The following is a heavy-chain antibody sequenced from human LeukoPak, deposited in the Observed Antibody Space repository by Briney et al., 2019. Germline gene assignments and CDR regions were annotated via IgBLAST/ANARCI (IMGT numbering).Heavy chain of an antibody. V-gene: IGHV3-30*04. CDR1: GFTFSSYA. J-gene: IGHJ4*02. CDR3: ARGGYIYGSSYFDF. Sequence: GGSLRLSCAASGFTFSSYAMHWVRQAPGKGLEWVAVISFDGSNEYYADSVKGRFTISRDNSKYTLYSQMNSLRAEDTAVYYCARGGYIYGSSYFDFWGQGTLVTVSS. CDR2: ISFDGSNE. D-gene: IGHD5-18*01.